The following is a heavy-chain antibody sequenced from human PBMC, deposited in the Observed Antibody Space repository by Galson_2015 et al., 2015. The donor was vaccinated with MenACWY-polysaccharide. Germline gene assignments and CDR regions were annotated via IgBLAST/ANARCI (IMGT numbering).Heavy chain of an antibody. Sequence: SLRLSCAASGFSFGSYGMHWVRQAPGTGVEWVAVISYDGRSEEYADAVKGRFTISRKHSKNALYSQMNRLRAEDTAVYYRAKDMTTVTGGDYPISHYYYYLAMDVWGQGTTVTVSS. CDR2: ISYDGRSE. J-gene: IGHJ6*02. CDR3: AKDMTTVTGGDYPISHYYYYLAMDV. V-gene: IGHV3-30*18. CDR1: GFSFGSYG. D-gene: IGHD4-11*01.